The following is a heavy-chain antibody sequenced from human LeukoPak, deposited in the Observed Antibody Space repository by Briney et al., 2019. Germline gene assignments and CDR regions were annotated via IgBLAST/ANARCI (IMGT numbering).Heavy chain of an antibody. Sequence: SQTLSLTCAISGDSVSSSSGAWNWVRQSLSRGLEWLARTYYRSKWYNDYAVSVKSRIAITRDTSKNQFSLQLNSVTPEDTATYYCARDPGGGGFDPWGQGTLVTVSS. V-gene: IGHV6-1*01. CDR3: ARDPGGGGFDP. J-gene: IGHJ5*02. D-gene: IGHD3-16*01. CDR2: TYYRSKWYN. CDR1: GDSVSSSSGA.